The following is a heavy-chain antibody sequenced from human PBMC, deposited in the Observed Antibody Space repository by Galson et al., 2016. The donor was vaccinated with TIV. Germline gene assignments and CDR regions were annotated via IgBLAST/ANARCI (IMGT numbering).Heavy chain of an antibody. CDR3: AWSGWEPSYFQH. Sequence: SETLSLTCTVSGDSISSNNYYWGWIRQPPGKGLEWIGSIYYTGSTLYNPSLKSRVTISVDTSKNQFSLSLSSVTAADTAIYYCAWSGWEPSYFQHWGQGTLGIVSS. V-gene: IGHV4-39*07. D-gene: IGHD1-26*01. J-gene: IGHJ1*01. CDR2: IYYTGST. CDR1: GDSISSNNYY.